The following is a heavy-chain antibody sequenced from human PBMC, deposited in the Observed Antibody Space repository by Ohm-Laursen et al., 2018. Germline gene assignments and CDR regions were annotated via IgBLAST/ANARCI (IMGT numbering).Heavy chain of an antibody. CDR1: GFTFDDYA. J-gene: IGHJ6*02. V-gene: IGHV3-9*01. D-gene: IGHD1-26*01. CDR3: AREVGLDV. Sequence: SLRLSCAASGFTFDDYALHWVRQAPGKGLEWVSGISWNSGSIGYADSVKGRYTISRDNAKNLLYLQMNSLRAEDTAVYYCAREVGLDVWGQGTTVTVSS. CDR2: ISWNSGSI.